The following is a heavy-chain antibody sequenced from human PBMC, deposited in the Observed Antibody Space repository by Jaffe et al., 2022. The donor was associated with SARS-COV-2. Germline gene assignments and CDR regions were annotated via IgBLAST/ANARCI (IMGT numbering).Heavy chain of an antibody. CDR3: AHWGGDPTVTTTDGIWFDP. CDR1: GFSLSTSGVG. CDR2: IYWNDDK. J-gene: IGHJ5*02. D-gene: IGHD4-17*01. V-gene: IGHV2-5*01. Sequence: QITLKESGPTLVKPTQTLTLTCTFSGFSLSTSGVGVGWIRQPPGKALEWLALIYWNDDKRYSPSLKSRLTITKDTSKNQVVLTMTNMDPVDTATYYCAHWGGDPTVTTTDGIWFDPWGQGTLVTVSS.